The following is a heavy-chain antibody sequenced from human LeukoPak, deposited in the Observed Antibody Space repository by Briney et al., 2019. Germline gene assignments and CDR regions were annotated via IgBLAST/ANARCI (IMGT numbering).Heavy chain of an antibody. CDR1: GASISSYY. CDR2: IYYSGST. CDR3: ARGGGYYFDY. D-gene: IGHD3-16*01. J-gene: IGHJ4*02. V-gene: IGHV4-59*01. Sequence: SETLSLTCTVPGASISSYYWSWVRQPPGNGLEWIVYIYYSGSTNYNPSLKSRVTISVDTSKNQFSLKLSSVTAADTAVYYCARGGGYYFDYWGQGTLVTVSS.